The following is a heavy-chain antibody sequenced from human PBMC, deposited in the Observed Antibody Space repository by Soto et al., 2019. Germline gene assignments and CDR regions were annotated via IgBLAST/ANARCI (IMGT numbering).Heavy chain of an antibody. CDR3: ARGNCRSTSCYAGVQYYYSYYMAV. V-gene: IGHV1-69*02. CDR2: IIHIIGIA. D-gene: IGHD2-2*01. Sequence: QVQLVQSGAEVKKPGSSVKVSCKASVGTLRSYTISWVRQAPGQGLEWMGRIIHIIGIANYAQKFQGRVTITADKSTSTADMELSSLRSEDAAVYYCARGNCRSTSCYAGVQYYYSYYMAVWGKGTTVTVSS. J-gene: IGHJ6*03. CDR1: VGTLRSYT.